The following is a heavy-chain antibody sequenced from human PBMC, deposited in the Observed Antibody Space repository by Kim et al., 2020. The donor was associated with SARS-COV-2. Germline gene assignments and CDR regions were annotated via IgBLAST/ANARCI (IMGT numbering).Heavy chain of an antibody. CDR3: ASHPVTVGYYFDY. J-gene: IGHJ4*02. V-gene: IGHV5-10-1*01. Sequence: SPSFQGHVTISADKSISTAYLQWSSLKASDTAMYYCASHPVTVGYYFDYWGQGTLVTVSS. D-gene: IGHD4-4*01.